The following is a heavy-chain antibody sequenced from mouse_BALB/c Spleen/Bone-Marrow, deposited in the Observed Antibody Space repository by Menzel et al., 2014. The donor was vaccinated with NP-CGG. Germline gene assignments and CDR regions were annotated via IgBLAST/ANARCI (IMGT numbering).Heavy chain of an antibody. CDR3: ASLTGTFDY. D-gene: IGHD4-1*01. CDR2: IDPASGNI. CDR1: GFNIKDTY. Sequence: VQLQQSGTDLVKPGASVKLSCTASGFNIKDTYMHWVKQRPEQGLDWIGRIDPASGNIQYDPKFQGRAAITADTSSNTAYLQLSSLTSEDTAVYYCASLTGTFDYWGQGIPLTVSS. V-gene: IGHV14-3*02. J-gene: IGHJ2*01.